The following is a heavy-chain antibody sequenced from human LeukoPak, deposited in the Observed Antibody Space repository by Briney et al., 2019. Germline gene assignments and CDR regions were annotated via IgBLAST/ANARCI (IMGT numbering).Heavy chain of an antibody. CDR2: IYSGGST. CDR1: GFTVSSNY. J-gene: IGHJ4*02. D-gene: IGHD1-14*01. Sequence: GGSLRLSCAASGFTVSSNYMTWVRQAPGKGLEWVSVIYSGGSTYYADSVKGRFTISRDNSKNTLYLHINSLGTDDRAVYYSPSGLPPGIIDYWGQGTLVTVSS. CDR3: PSGLPPGIIDY. V-gene: IGHV3-53*01.